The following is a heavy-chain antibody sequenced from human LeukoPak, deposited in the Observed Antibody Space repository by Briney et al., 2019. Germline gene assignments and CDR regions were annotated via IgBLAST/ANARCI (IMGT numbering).Heavy chain of an antibody. CDR3: ARAPHDTSGYSEYYFDY. CDR2: INHSGST. D-gene: IGHD3-22*01. Sequence: PSETLSLTCAVYGGSFSGYYWSWIRQPPGKGLEWIGEINHSGSTNYNPSLKSRVTISVDTSKNQFSLRLSSVTAADTAVYYCARAPHDTSGYSEYYFDYWGQGTLVTVSS. V-gene: IGHV4-34*01. J-gene: IGHJ4*02. CDR1: GGSFSGYY.